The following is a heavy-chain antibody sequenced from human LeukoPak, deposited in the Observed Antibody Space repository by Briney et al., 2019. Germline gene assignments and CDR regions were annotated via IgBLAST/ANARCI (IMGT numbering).Heavy chain of an antibody. Sequence: SVKVSCKASGGTFSSYAISWVRQAPGQGLEWMGGIIPIFGTANYAQKFQGRVTITTDESTSTAYMELSSLRSEDTAVYYCARGRSNALQLWFGESPNYFDYWGQGTLVTVSS. V-gene: IGHV1-69*05. CDR2: IIPIFGTA. CDR1: GGTFSSYA. D-gene: IGHD3-10*01. CDR3: ARGRSNALQLWFGESPNYFDY. J-gene: IGHJ4*02.